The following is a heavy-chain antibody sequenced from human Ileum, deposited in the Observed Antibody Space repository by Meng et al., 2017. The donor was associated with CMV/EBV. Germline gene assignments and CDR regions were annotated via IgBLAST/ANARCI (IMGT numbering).Heavy chain of an antibody. CDR2: VSYTGA. Sequence: SETLSLTCTVSGDSISSYYWSWIRQSPGKGLEWIGYVSYTGANNNPSLQSRVSTSMDTSKNQFSLKLRSVTAADTAVYYCARDRHYNDMSGYYRYFDYWGQGMLVTVSS. CDR1: GDSISSYY. D-gene: IGHD3-22*01. V-gene: IGHV4-59*01. CDR3: ARDRHYNDMSGYYRYFDY. J-gene: IGHJ4*02.